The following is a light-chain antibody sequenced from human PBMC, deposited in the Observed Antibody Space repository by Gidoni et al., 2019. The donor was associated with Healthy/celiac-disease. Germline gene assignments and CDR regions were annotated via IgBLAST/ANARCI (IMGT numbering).Light chain of an antibody. CDR3: QQRNSWPPWT. CDR2: DAA. CDR1: QSVSSY. V-gene: IGKV3-11*01. Sequence: ETVLTQSPATLSLSPGERATLSCRASQSVSSYFSWPHQKPAQPHRLLINDAANRTAGVPAGFSSSGSGTDVTPTISSLQAEEVAVVYCQQRNSWPPWTFXXXTKVEIK. J-gene: IGKJ1*01.